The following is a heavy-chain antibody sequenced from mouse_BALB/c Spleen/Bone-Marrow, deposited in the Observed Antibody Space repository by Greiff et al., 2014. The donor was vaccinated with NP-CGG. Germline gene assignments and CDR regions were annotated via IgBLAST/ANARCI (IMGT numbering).Heavy chain of an antibody. Sequence: VKVEESGPGLVAPSQSLSITCTVSGFSLTSYGVHWVRQPPGKGLKWLGVIWAGGSTNYNSALMSRLSISKDNSKSQVFLKMNSLQTDDTAMYYCARITTATGAMDYWGQGTSVTVSS. V-gene: IGHV2-9*02. CDR2: IWAGGST. CDR3: ARITTATGAMDY. J-gene: IGHJ4*01. CDR1: GFSLTSYG. D-gene: IGHD1-2*01.